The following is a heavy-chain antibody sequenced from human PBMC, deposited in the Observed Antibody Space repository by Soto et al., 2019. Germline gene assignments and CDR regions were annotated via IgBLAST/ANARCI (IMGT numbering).Heavy chain of an antibody. CDR3: ARDLVVVAANDAFDI. D-gene: IGHD2-15*01. J-gene: IGHJ3*02. Sequence: GGSLRLSCAASGFPFSSYSMNWVRQAPGKGLEWVSYISSSSSTIYYADSVKGRFTISRDNAKNSLYLQMNSLRAEDTAVYYCARDLVVVAANDAFDIWGQGTMVTVSS. CDR2: ISSSSSTI. CDR1: GFPFSSYS. V-gene: IGHV3-48*01.